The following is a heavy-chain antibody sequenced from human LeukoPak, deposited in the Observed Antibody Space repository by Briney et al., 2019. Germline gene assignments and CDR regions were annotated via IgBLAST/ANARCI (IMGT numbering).Heavy chain of an antibody. V-gene: IGHV3-49*04. CDR3: TRDLGVYSTYDAFDI. CDR2: IRSKAYGGTT. J-gene: IGHJ3*02. D-gene: IGHD2-15*01. CDR1: GFTFGDYA. Sequence: GGSLRLSCTASGFTFGDYAMSWVRQAPGKGLEWVGFIRSKAYGGTTEYAASVKGRFTISRDDSKSIAYLQMNSLKTEDTAVYYCTRDLGVYSTYDAFDIWGQGTMVTVSS.